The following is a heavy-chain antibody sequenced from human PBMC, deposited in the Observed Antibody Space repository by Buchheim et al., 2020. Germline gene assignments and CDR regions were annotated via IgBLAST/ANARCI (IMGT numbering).Heavy chain of an antibody. J-gene: IGHJ6*02. CDR1: GFTFRSYS. D-gene: IGHD1-26*01. CDR3: ASHFIVGATCLVCMDV. CDR2: ISSSSSTI. V-gene: IGHV3-48*01. Sequence: EVQLVESGGDLVQPGGSLRLSCAASGFTFRSYSMNWVRQAPGKGLEWVSYISSSSSTIYYADSVKGRFTISRDNAKNSLYLQMNSLRAEDTAVYYCASHFIVGATCLVCMDVWGQGTT.